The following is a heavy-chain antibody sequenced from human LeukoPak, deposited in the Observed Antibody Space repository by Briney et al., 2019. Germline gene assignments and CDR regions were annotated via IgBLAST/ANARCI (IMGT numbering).Heavy chain of an antibody. D-gene: IGHD3-3*01. CDR2: IYYSGST. V-gene: IGHV4-61*01. CDR3: ARVASGYDVFDI. J-gene: IGHJ3*02. Sequence: SETLSLTCTVSGGSVSSGSYYWSWIRQPPGKGLEWIGYIYYSGSTNYNPSLKSRVTISVDTSKNQFSLKLSSVTAADTAVFYCARVASGYDVFDIWGQGTMVTVCS. CDR1: GGSVSSGSYY.